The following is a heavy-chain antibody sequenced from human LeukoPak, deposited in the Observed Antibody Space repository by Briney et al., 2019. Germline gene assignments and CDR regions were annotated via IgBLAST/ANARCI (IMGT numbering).Heavy chain of an antibody. CDR3: AKDSHSGTYFDS. CDR2: VSGSGGST. CDR1: GFTFSSYD. Sequence: GGSLRLSCAASGFTFSSYDMSWVRQAPGKGLEWVSAVSGSGGSTYYADSVKGRFTISRDNSKSTLFLQMNSLRAEDTAVYYCAKDSHSGTYFDSWGRETLVTVSS. J-gene: IGHJ4*02. D-gene: IGHD1-26*01. V-gene: IGHV3-23*01.